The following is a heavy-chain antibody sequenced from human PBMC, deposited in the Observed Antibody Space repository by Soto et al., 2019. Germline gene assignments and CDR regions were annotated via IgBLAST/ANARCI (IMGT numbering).Heavy chain of an antibody. Sequence: KASETLSLTCAVYGGSFSGYYWNWIRQPPGKGLEWIGEIDHSGNTNYNPSLKSRVTISVDTSKNQFSLRLTSVTAADTAVYYCARVRDWFDPWGQGTLVTV. V-gene: IGHV4-34*01. D-gene: IGHD3-3*01. J-gene: IGHJ5*02. CDR3: ARVRDWFDP. CDR1: GGSFSGYY. CDR2: IDHSGNT.